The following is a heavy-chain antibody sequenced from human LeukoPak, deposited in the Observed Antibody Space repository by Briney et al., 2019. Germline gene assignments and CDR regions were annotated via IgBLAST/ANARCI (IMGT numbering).Heavy chain of an antibody. CDR3: ASDHPRYSTNGVCAPLDY. CDR2: ISYDGSNK. CDR1: GFTLRSYA. J-gene: IGHJ4*02. Sequence: GGSLRLSCGASGFTLRSYAMHWVRQARGKGLEGVAVISYDGSNKYYADSVRGRFTISRDNSKHTLYLQMNSLSAGDTAVSYCASDHPRYSTNGVCAPLDYWGQGPLVTASS. D-gene: IGHD2-8*01. V-gene: IGHV3-30*04.